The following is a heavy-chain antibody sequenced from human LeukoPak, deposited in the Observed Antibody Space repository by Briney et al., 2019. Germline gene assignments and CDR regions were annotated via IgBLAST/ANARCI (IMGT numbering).Heavy chain of an antibody. Sequence: SGTLSLTCAVYGGSFSGYYWSWIRQPPGKGLEWIGEINHSGSTNYNPSLKSRVTISVDTSKNQFSLKLSSVTAADTAVYYCARAGSHDPFDYWGQGTLVTVSS. CDR2: INHSGST. CDR3: ARAGSHDPFDY. J-gene: IGHJ4*02. CDR1: GGSFSGYY. D-gene: IGHD3-10*01. V-gene: IGHV4-34*01.